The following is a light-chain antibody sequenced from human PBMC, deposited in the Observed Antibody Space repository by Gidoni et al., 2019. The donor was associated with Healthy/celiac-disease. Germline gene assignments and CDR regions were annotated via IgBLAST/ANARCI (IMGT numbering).Light chain of an antibody. CDR1: QGISNY. CDR3: QKYNSAPLT. J-gene: IGKJ4*01. CDR2: AAS. V-gene: IGKV1-27*01. Sequence: DIQMTQSPSSLSASVGDRVTITFRASQGISNYVAWYQQKPGKVPKLLIYAASTLQSGVPSRFSGSGSGTDFTLTISSLQPEDVATYYCQKYNSAPLTFGGGTKVEIK.